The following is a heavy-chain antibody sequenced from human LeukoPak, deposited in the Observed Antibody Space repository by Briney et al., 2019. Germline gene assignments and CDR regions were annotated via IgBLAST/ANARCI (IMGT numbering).Heavy chain of an antibody. D-gene: IGHD3-22*01. J-gene: IGHJ4*02. CDR1: GGSIISSSYY. CDR2: IYYSGRT. Sequence: PSETLSLTCTVSGGSIISSSYYWGWIRQPPGKGLGWIGSIYYSGRTYYNPSLKSRVTISVDTSKNQFSLKLSSVTAADTAVYYCARDSTYDSSGYYPYYFDYWGQGTLVTVSS. V-gene: IGHV4-39*07. CDR3: ARDSTYDSSGYYPYYFDY.